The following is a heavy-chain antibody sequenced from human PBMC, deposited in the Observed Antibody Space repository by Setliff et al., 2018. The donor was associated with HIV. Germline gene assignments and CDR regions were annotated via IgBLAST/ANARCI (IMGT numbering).Heavy chain of an antibody. D-gene: IGHD1-26*01. V-gene: IGHV4-39*07. CDR2: INHSGST. CDR3: AGGPGTTSIDY. CDR1: GGSISSSGYY. J-gene: IGHJ4*02. Sequence: PSETLSLTCTVSGGSISSSGYYWGWIRQPPGKGLEWIGEINHSGSTNYNMSLWSRVTISLDASRNQFSLELISVTAVDTAVYYCAGGPGTTSIDYWAQGTLVTVSS.